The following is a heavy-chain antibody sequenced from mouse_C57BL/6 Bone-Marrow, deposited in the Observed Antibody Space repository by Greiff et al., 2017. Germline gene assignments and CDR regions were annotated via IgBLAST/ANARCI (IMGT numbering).Heavy chain of an antibody. J-gene: IGHJ4*01. Sequence: VQLQQPGAELVKPGASVKMSCKASGYTFTSYWITWVKQRPGQGLEWIGDIYPGSGSTNYNEKFKSKAPLTVDTSSSTAYMQLSSLTSEDSAVYYCARWVAFYYGNYVGAMDYWGQGTSVTVSS. CDR2: IYPGSGST. V-gene: IGHV1-55*01. CDR1: GYTFTSYW. D-gene: IGHD2-1*01. CDR3: ARWVAFYYGNYVGAMDY.